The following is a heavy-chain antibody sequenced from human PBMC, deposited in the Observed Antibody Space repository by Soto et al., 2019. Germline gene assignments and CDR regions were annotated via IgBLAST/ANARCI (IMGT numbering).Heavy chain of an antibody. V-gene: IGHV3-23*01. CDR1: GFTFSSYA. CDR2: ISGSGGST. Sequence: GGSLRLSCAASGFTFSSYAMSWVRQAPGKGLEWVSAISGSGGSTYYADSVKGRFIISRDNSKNTLYLQMNSLRAEDTAVYYCAKDPASSYEQLVPEYFQHWGQGTLVTVSS. D-gene: IGHD6-13*01. J-gene: IGHJ1*01. CDR3: AKDPASSYEQLVPEYFQH.